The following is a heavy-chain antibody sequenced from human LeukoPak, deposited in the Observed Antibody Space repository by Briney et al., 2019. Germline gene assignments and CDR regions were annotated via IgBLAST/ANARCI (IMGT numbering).Heavy chain of an antibody. CDR1: GFTFSSYA. Sequence: PGRSLRLSCAASGFTFSSYAMHWVRQAPGKGLEWVAVISYDGSNKYYADSVKGRFTISRDNSKNTLYLQMNSLRAEDTAVYYCAAFDFSVAAADYWGQGTLVTVSS. CDR2: ISYDGSNK. D-gene: IGHD6-13*01. CDR3: AAFDFSVAAADY. V-gene: IGHV3-30-3*01. J-gene: IGHJ4*02.